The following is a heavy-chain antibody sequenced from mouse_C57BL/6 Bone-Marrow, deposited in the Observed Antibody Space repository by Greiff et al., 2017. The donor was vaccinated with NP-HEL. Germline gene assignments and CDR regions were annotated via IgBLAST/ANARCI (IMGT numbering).Heavy chain of an antibody. CDR1: GFNFKDDY. V-gene: IGHV14-4*01. D-gene: IGHD1-1*02. CDR2: IDPENGDT. J-gene: IGHJ2*01. CDR3: TTWGVDCDGRCDY. Sequence: EVQLQQSGAELVRPGASVKLSCTASGFNFKDDYMHWVKQSPEQGLEWIGWIDPENGDTEYASKFQGKATISADTSSNTAYLQISSLTSEETAVYYCTTWGVDCDGRCDYWGRGNALTVS.